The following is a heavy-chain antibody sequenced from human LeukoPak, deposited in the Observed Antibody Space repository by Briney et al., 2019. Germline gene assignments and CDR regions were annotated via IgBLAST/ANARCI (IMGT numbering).Heavy chain of an antibody. CDR2: INSDGSST. J-gene: IGHJ4*02. V-gene: IGHV3-74*01. CDR3: AKDDYYDTSGYRD. D-gene: IGHD3-22*01. CDR1: GFTFSSYW. Sequence: GGSLRLSCAASGFTFSSYWMHWVRQAPGKGLVWVSRINSDGSSTSYADSVKGRFTISRDNAKNSLSLQMNSLRAEDTAVYYCAKDDYYDTSGYRDWGQGTLVTVSS.